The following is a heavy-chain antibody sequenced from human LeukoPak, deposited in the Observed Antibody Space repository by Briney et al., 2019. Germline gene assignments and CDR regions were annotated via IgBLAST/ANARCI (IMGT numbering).Heavy chain of an antibody. Sequence: ASVKVSCKASGYTFTSYAMNWVRQAPGQGLEWMGWINTNTGNPTYAHGFTGRFVFSWDTSVSTAYLQISSLKAEDTAVYYCARDVMITFGGVIVISPEFDYWGQGTLVTVSS. CDR3: ARDVMITFGGVIVISPEFDY. CDR2: INTNTGNP. J-gene: IGHJ4*02. CDR1: GYTFTSYA. D-gene: IGHD3-16*02. V-gene: IGHV7-4-1*02.